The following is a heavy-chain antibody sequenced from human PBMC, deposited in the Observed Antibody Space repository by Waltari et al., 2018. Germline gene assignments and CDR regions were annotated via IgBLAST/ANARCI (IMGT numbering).Heavy chain of an antibody. Sequence: QVQLVESGGGVVQPGGSLRLSCAASGFTFSSYGMHWVRQAPGKGLEWVAFIRYDGSNKYYADSVKGRFTISRDNSKNTLYLQMNSLRAEDTAVYYCAKDTPRYCSSTSCRRAAEYFQHWGQGTLVTVSS. CDR1: GFTFSSYG. J-gene: IGHJ1*01. D-gene: IGHD2-2*01. V-gene: IGHV3-30*02. CDR3: AKDTPRYCSSTSCRRAAEYFQH. CDR2: IRYDGSNK.